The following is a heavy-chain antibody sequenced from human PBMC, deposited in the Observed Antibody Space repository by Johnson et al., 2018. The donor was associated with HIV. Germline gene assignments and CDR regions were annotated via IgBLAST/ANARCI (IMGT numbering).Heavy chain of an antibody. CDR2: ISYDGSNK. D-gene: IGHD3-22*01. V-gene: IGHV3-30-3*01. CDR1: GFTFSDYA. CDR3: ARGRITMIGVDLRGGGFDI. J-gene: IGHJ3*02. Sequence: QVQLVESGGGVVQPGRSLRLSCAASGFTFSDYAIHWVRQAPGKGLEWVAVISYDGSNKYYAVSVKGRFTLLRDNSKNTLYLQVNSLRDEDTAVYYCARGRITMIGVDLRGGGFDIWGQGTTVTVSS.